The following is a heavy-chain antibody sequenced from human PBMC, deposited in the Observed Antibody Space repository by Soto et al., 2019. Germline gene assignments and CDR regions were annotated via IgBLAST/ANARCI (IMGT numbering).Heavy chain of an antibody. CDR2: IYYSGNT. D-gene: IGHD3-9*01. CDR1: GGSISSYY. V-gene: IGHV4-59*12. Sequence: PSETLSLTCTVSGGSISSYYWSWILQPPGKGLEWIGYIYYSGNTNYNPSLKSRVTISADTSKNEFSLRLRSVTTADTAVYYCARGQFNILTGYYIAFRGQGTLVTVPQ. CDR3: ARGQFNILTGYYIAF. J-gene: IGHJ4*02.